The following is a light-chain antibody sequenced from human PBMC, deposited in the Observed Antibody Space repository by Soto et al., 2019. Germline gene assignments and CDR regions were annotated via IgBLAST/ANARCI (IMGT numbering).Light chain of an antibody. CDR1: SSNIGAGYD. V-gene: IGLV1-40*01. CDR3: QSYDSSLSGHVV. CDR2: GNS. Sequence: QSALTQPPSVSGAPGQRVTISCTGSSSNIGAGYDVHWYQQLPGTAPKLLIYGNSNRPSGVPDRFSGSKSGTSASLAITGLRAEDEADYYGQSYDSSLSGHVVFGGGTKLTVL. J-gene: IGLJ2*01.